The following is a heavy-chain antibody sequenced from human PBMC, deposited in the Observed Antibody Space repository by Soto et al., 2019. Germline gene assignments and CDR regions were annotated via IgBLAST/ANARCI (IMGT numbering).Heavy chain of an antibody. Sequence: PSETQSHTYTVSDGSITNTSYYWGWIRQPPGKLLEWMGSIYYSGTTYNNPSLKSRVTMSIDTSKNQFSLKLSSVTAADTAVYYCASDRLTKYGEGHLYYFDYWGQGALVTVSS. CDR3: ASDRLTKYGEGHLYYFDY. D-gene: IGHD3-3*01. CDR2: IYYSGTT. CDR1: DGSITNTSYY. J-gene: IGHJ4*02. V-gene: IGHV4-39*01.